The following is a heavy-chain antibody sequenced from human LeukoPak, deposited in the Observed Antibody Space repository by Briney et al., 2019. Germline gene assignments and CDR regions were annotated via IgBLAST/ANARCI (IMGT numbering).Heavy chain of an antibody. Sequence: GGSLRLSCAASGFTFSSYEMNWVRQAPGKGLEWVSYISSSGSTIYYADSVKGRFTISRDNAKNSLSLQMNSLRAEDTAVYYCARAEWELRTNDYWGQGTLVTVSS. CDR1: GFTFSSYE. CDR3: ARAEWELRTNDY. J-gene: IGHJ4*01. CDR2: ISSSGSTI. D-gene: IGHD1-26*01. V-gene: IGHV3-48*03.